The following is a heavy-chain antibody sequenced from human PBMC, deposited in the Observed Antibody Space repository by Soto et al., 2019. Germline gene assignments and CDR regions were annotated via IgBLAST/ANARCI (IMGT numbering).Heavy chain of an antibody. V-gene: IGHV3-23*01. CDR1: GFTFSSYA. Sequence: PGGSLRLPCAASGFTFSSYAMSWVRQAPGKGLEWVSAISGSGGSTYYADSVKGRFTISRDNSKNTLYLQMNSLRAEDTAVYYCAKSKVGSPLDYYGMDVWGQGTTVTVSS. CDR3: AKSKVGSPLDYYGMDV. D-gene: IGHD3-10*01. CDR2: ISGSGGST. J-gene: IGHJ6*02.